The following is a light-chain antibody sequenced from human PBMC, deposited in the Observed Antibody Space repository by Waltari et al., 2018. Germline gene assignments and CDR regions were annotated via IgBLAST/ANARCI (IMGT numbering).Light chain of an antibody. CDR3: QQYYRSRT. Sequence: DIVMTQSPDSLAVSLGERATISCRSSQSVLYNSNDKTYLACYQQKPGQPPRLLIYWASTGESGVPDRFSGSGSGTEFTLTISILQAEDVAVYYCQQYYRSRTFGQGTKVEIK. V-gene: IGKV4-1*01. CDR1: QSVLYNSNDKTY. J-gene: IGKJ1*01. CDR2: WAS.